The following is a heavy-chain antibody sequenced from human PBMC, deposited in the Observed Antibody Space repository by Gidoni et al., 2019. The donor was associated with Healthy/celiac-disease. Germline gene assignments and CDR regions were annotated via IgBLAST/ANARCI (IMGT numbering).Heavy chain of an antibody. CDR2: ISYDGSNK. Sequence: QVQLVASGGGVVQPGRSLRLCCAASGFTFSSYGLHWVRKAPGKGREWVAVISYDGSNKYYAVSVKVRFPISRVNSKNPLYLQMNSLRAEDTAVYYCAKELGYCSGGSCYSSLSFDYWGHGTLVTVSS. D-gene: IGHD2-15*01. CDR3: AKELGYCSGGSCYSSLSFDY. J-gene: IGHJ4*01. V-gene: IGHV3-30*18. CDR1: GFTFSSYG.